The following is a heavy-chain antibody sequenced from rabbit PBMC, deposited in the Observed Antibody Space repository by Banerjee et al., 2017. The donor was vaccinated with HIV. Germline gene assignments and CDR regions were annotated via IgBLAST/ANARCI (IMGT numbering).Heavy chain of an antibody. CDR1: GIDFSSSFW. V-gene: IGHV1S7*01. Sequence: QLVESGGGLVTLGGSLKLTCKASGIDFSSSFWISWVRQTPGKGLEWIGYIDPVFGNTYYASWVNGRFTISSHNAQNTLYLQLNSLTAADTATYFCARDLYASSSGYYDLWGPGTLVTVS. D-gene: IGHD1-1*01. CDR3: ARDLYASSSGYYDL. CDR2: IDPVFGNT. J-gene: IGHJ4*01.